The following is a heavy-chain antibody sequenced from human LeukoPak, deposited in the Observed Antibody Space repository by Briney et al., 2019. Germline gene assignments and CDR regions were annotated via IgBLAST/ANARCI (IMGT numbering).Heavy chain of an antibody. J-gene: IGHJ4*02. CDR2: ISGDGGST. CDR3: ARPRETGYSSSWYLGY. CDR1: GFTFDDYA. D-gene: IGHD6-13*01. Sequence: GGSLRLSCAASGFTFDDYAMHWVRQAPGEGLGWVSLISGDGGSTYYADSVKGRFTISRDNSKNSLYLQMNSLRTEDTALYYCARPRETGYSSSWYLGYWGQGTLVTVSS. V-gene: IGHV3-43*02.